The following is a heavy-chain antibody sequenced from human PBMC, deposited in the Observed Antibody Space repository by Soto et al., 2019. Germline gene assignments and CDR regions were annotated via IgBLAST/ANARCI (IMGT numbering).Heavy chain of an antibody. V-gene: IGHV3-15*04. J-gene: IGHJ5*02. D-gene: IGHD6-13*01. CDR3: TISGGYSNSHHCFDP. Sequence: DVLLVESGGGLVKPGGSLRLSCAASGFTFHMAWLSWVRQAPGKGLEWVVRVGGNTESGTTDYAAPVKGRFTISRDDSKNTVYLQMNSLKTEDTAVYYCTISGGYSNSHHCFDPWGQGTPVIVSS. CDR2: VGGNTESGTT. CDR1: GFTFHMAW.